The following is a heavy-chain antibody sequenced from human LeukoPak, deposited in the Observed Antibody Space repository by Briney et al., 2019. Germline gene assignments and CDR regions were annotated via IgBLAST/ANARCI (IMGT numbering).Heavy chain of an antibody. CDR1: GGSISSRNYY. J-gene: IGHJ3*02. CDR2: IYYSGNT. CDR3: ARDRDAFDI. Sequence: PSQTLSLTCTVSGGSISSRNYYWGWIRQPPGKGLEWIGSIYYSGNTYYNPSLKSRVTISVDTSKNQFSLKLSSVTAADTAVYYCARDRDAFDIWGQGTMVTVSS. V-gene: IGHV4-39*07.